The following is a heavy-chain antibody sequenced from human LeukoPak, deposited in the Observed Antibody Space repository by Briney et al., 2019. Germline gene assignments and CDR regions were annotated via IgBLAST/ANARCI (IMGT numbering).Heavy chain of an antibody. CDR3: ASARESSCYNY. V-gene: IGHV3-21*01. CDR2: ISSSSSYI. CDR1: GFTFSSYS. J-gene: IGHJ4*02. Sequence: PGGSLRLSCAASGFTFSSYSMNWVRQAPGKGLEWVSSISSSSSYIYYADSVKGRLTISRDNAKNSLYLQMNSLRAEDTAVYYCASARESSCYNYWGQGTLVTVSS. D-gene: IGHD2-2*02.